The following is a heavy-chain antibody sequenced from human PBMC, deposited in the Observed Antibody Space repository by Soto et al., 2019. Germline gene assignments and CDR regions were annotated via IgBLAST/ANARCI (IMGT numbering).Heavy chain of an antibody. D-gene: IGHD2-2*01. CDR2: IWYDGSNK. J-gene: IGHJ6*02. CDR3: ARSSAVPTAIFYYYYGMDV. V-gene: IGHV3-33*01. Sequence: QVQLVESGGGVVQPGRSLRLSCAASGFTFSSYGMHWVRQAPGKGLEWVAVIWYDGSNKYYADSVKGRFTISRDNSKNTLYLQMNSLRAEDTAVYYCARSSAVPTAIFYYYYGMDVWGQGTTVTVSS. CDR1: GFTFSSYG.